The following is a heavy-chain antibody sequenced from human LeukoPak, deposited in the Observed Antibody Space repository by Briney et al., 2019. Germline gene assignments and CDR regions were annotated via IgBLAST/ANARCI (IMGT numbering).Heavy chain of an antibody. D-gene: IGHD4/OR15-4a*01. J-gene: IGHJ4*02. CDR3: SRLDYGDSGFFDY. CDR2: IWYDGSNK. V-gene: IGHV3-33*01. CDR1: GFTFSSYG. Sequence: PGGSLRLSCAASGFTFSSYGMHWVRQAPGKGLEWVAVIWYDGSNKYYADSVRGRFTISRDNSKNTLYLQMNSLRADDMAVYYCSRLDYGDSGFFDYWGQGTLVTVSS.